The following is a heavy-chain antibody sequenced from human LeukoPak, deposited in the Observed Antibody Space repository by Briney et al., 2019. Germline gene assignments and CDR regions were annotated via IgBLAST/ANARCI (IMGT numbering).Heavy chain of an antibody. J-gene: IGHJ6*03. D-gene: IGHD6-6*01. CDR3: AIYSSSHNNYYYYYMDV. CDR1: GGTFSSYA. Sequence: ASVRVSCKASGGTFSSYAISWVRQAPGQGLEWMGGIIPIFGTANYAQKFQGRVTITADESTSTAYMELSSLRSEDTAVYYCAIYSSSHNNYYYYYMDVWGKGTTVTVSS. V-gene: IGHV1-69*13. CDR2: IIPIFGTA.